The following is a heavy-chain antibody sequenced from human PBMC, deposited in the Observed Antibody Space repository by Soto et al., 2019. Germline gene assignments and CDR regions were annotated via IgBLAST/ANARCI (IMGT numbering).Heavy chain of an antibody. CDR1: GYTFTGNY. D-gene: IGHD3-22*01. CDR3: VPHHHDSSGYFDS. Sequence: EASVKVSCKASGYTFTGNYMHWVRQAPGQGLEWMGWINPRNGATKYAQNFQGRVTLTWDTSIATAYMDLSRLRSDDTAVFHCVPHHHDSSGYFDSWGQGTLVTVSS. CDR2: INPRNGAT. V-gene: IGHV1-2*02. J-gene: IGHJ4*02.